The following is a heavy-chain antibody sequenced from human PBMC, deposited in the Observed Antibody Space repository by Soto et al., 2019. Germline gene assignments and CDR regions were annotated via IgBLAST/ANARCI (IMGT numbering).Heavy chain of an antibody. CDR1: GFTFSSYA. CDR3: AKGYGSGSYRYYFDY. Sequence: GGSLRLSCAASGFTFSSYAMSWVHQAPGKGLEWVSAISGSGGSTYYADSVKGRFTISRDNSKNTLYLQMNSLRAEDTAVYYCAKGYGSGSYRYYFDYWGQGTLVTVSS. J-gene: IGHJ4*02. CDR2: ISGSGGST. D-gene: IGHD3-10*01. V-gene: IGHV3-23*01.